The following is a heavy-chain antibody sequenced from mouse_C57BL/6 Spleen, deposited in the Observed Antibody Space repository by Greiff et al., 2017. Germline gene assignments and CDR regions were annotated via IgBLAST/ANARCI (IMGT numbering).Heavy chain of an antibody. CDR1: GYAFSSYW. Sequence: VKLQESGAELVKPGASVKISCKASGYAFSSYWMNWVKQRPGKGLEWIGQIYPGDGDTNYNGKFKGKATLTADKSSSTAYMQLSSLTSEDSAVYFCAPYYYGSSPWFAYWGQGTLVTVSA. J-gene: IGHJ3*01. D-gene: IGHD1-1*01. CDR3: APYYYGSSPWFAY. CDR2: IYPGDGDT. V-gene: IGHV1-80*01.